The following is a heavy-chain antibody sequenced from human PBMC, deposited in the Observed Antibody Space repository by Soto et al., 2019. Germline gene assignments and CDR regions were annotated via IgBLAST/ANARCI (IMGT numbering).Heavy chain of an antibody. D-gene: IGHD2-2*01. V-gene: IGHV1-69*01. Sequence: QVQLVQSGAEVKKPGSSVKVSCKASAGTFSSYAISWVRQAPGQGLEWMGGIIPISDTTNYAQKFQGRVTITADESTSTAYMELSSRRSEDTAVYYCARSQGSSTSLEIYYYYYYGMDVWGQGTTVTVSS. CDR3: ARSQGSSTSLEIYYYYYYGMDV. CDR1: AGTFSSYA. CDR2: IIPISDTT. J-gene: IGHJ6*02.